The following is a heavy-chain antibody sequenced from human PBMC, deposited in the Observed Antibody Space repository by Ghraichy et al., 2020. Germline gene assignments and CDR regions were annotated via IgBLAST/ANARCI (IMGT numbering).Heavy chain of an antibody. D-gene: IGHD3-22*01. V-gene: IGHV1-46*01. CDR1: GYTFTSYY. Sequence: ASVKVSCKASGYTFTSYYMHWVRQAPGQGLEWMGIINPSGGSTSYAQKFQGRVTMTRDTSTSTVYMELSSLRSEDTAVYYCARDSPPAYSSGYYYWFDPWGQGTLVTVSS. CDR3: ARDSPPAYSSGYYYWFDP. CDR2: INPSGGST. J-gene: IGHJ5*02.